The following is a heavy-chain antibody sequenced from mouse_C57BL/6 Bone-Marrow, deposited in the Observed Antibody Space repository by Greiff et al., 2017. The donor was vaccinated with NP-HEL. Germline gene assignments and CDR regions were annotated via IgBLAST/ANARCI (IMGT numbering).Heavy chain of an antibody. Sequence: VQLQQPGAELVKPGASVKLSCKASGYTFTSYWMHWVKQRPGQGLEWIGMIHPNSGSTNYNEKFKSKATLTVDKSSSTAYMQLSSLTSEDSAVYYCASPYYGSTFDYWGQGTTLTVSS. CDR2: IHPNSGST. CDR1: GYTFTSYW. D-gene: IGHD1-1*01. CDR3: ASPYYGSTFDY. V-gene: IGHV1-64*01. J-gene: IGHJ2*01.